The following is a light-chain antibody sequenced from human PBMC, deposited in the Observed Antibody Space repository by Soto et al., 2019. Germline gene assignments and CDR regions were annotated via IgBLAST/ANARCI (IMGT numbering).Light chain of an antibody. CDR3: QQSYTTPCT. J-gene: IGKJ2*02. CDR1: QSITTY. CDR2: AAS. V-gene: IGKV1-39*01. Sequence: IQMTQSPSSLSASVGDRVTITCRASQSITTYLYWYQQKPGRAPKLLIYAASNLQSGVPSRFSGSGSGTDFTLTISSLQPEDFATYYCQQSYTTPCTFGQGTKVDIK.